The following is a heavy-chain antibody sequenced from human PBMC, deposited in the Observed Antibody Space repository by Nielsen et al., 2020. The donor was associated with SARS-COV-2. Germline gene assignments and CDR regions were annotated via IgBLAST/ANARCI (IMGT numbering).Heavy chain of an antibody. CDR3: AREAQSCSSTSCIRRYYYYYMDV. CDR1: GYSFTSYW. CDR2: IDPSDSYT. J-gene: IGHJ6*03. D-gene: IGHD2-2*01. V-gene: IGHV5-10-1*01. Sequence: GESLKISCKGSGYSFTSYWISWVRQMPGKGLEWMGRIDPSDSYTNYSPSFQGHVTISADKSISTAYLQWSSLKASDTAMYYCAREAQSCSSTSCIRRYYYYYMDVWGKGTTVTVSS.